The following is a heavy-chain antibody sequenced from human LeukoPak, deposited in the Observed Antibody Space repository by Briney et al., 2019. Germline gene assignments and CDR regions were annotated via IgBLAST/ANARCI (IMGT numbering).Heavy chain of an antibody. D-gene: IGHD6-13*01. CDR1: GFTFSSYA. CDR2: ISYDGSNK. V-gene: IGHV3-30-3*01. J-gene: IGHJ4*02. CDR3: VRDKGGSWGEKYYLDY. Sequence: PGGSLRLSCAASGFTFSSYAMHWVRQAPGKGLEWVAVISYDGSNKYYADSVKGRFTISRDNSKNTLYLQMNSLRAEDTAVYYCVRDKGGSWGEKYYLDYWGQGTLVTVSS.